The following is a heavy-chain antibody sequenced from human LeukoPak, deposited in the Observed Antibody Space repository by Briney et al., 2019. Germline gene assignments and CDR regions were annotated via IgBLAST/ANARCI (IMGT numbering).Heavy chain of an antibody. D-gene: IGHD5-12*01. CDR2: ISDSGDST. CDR3: AKSHSVGYRGYFDY. V-gene: IGHV3-23*01. J-gene: IGHJ4*02. CDR1: GLTYRNYY. Sequence: GGSLRLSCAASGLTYRNYYFSWVRQAPGKGLEWISTISDSGDSTYYADSVKGRFTISRDNSKNTLYVQMNSLRAEDTAVYYCAKSHSVGYRGYFDYWGQGTLVTVSS.